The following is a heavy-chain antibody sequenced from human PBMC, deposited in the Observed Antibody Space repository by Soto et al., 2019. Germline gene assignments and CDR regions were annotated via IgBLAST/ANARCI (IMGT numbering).Heavy chain of an antibody. V-gene: IGHV4-31*03. J-gene: IGHJ6*02. D-gene: IGHD3-3*01. CDR1: GGSISSGGYY. CDR3: ARVETYYYGMDV. CDR2: IYYSGST. Sequence: SETLSLTCTVSGGSISSGGYYWSWIRQHPGKGLEWIGYIYYSGSTYYNPSLKSRVTISVDTSKNRFSLKLSSVTAADTAVYYCARVETYYYGMDVWGQGTTVTVSS.